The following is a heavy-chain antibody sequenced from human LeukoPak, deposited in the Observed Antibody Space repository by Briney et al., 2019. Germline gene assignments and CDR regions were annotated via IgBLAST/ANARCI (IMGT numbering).Heavy chain of an antibody. Sequence: SETLSLTCTVSGGSISSYYWSWIRQPPGKGLEWIGYIYYSGSTYYNPSLKSRVTISVDTSKNQFSLKLSSVTAADTAVYYCARDGRRPYSSSSAGFDPWGQGTLVTVSS. CDR1: GGSISSYY. CDR2: IYYSGST. D-gene: IGHD6-6*01. V-gene: IGHV4-59*12. J-gene: IGHJ5*02. CDR3: ARDGRRPYSSSSAGFDP.